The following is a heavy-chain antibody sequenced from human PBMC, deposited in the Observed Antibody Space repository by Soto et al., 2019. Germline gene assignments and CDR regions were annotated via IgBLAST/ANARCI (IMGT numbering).Heavy chain of an antibody. CDR2: INAGNGNT. CDR1: GYTFTSYA. V-gene: IGHV1-3*01. Sequence: ASVKVSCKASGYTFTSYAMHWVRQAPGQRLEWMGWINAGNGNTKYSQKFQGRVTITRDTSASTAYMELSSLRSEDTAVYYCARALTGTTAGYYYYGMDVRGQRTRVTVSS. CDR3: ARALTGTTAGYYYYGMDV. D-gene: IGHD1-7*01. J-gene: IGHJ6*02.